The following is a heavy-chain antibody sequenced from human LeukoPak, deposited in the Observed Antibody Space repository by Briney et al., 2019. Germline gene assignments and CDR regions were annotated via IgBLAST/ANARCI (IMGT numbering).Heavy chain of an antibody. J-gene: IGHJ4*02. D-gene: IGHD2-15*01. CDR1: GGTFSDYS. V-gene: IGHV1-69*04. Sequence: SVKVSCKASGGTFSDYSISWVRQAPGQGLELMGRIIPILNVPNYAQKFEGRVTITADKSTSTAYMELSSLKSEDTAVYFCARDRPRARYFDYWGQGTLVTVSS. CDR2: IIPILNVP. CDR3: ARDRPRARYFDY.